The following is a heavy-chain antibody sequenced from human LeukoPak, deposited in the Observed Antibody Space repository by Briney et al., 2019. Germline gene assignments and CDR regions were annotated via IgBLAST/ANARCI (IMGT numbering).Heavy chain of an antibody. J-gene: IGHJ3*02. CDR2: IYTSGST. CDR3: ARDVGAGRDGYNDAFDI. V-gene: IGHV4-61*02. D-gene: IGHD5-24*01. CDR1: GGSISSSSYY. Sequence: SETLSLTCTVSGGSISSSSYYWGWIRQPAGKGLEWIGRIYTSGSTNYNPSLKSRVTMSVDTSKNQFSLKLSSVTAADTAVYYCARDVGAGRDGYNDAFDIWGQGTMVTVSS.